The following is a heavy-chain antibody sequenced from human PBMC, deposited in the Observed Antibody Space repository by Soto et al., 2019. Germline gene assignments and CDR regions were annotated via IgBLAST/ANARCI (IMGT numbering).Heavy chain of an antibody. D-gene: IGHD3-9*01. J-gene: IGHJ4*02. CDR1: GYTFTSYG. V-gene: IGHV1-18*01. Sequence: ASVKVSCKASGYTFTSYGISWVRQAPGQGLEWMGWISAYNGNTNYAQKLQGRVTMTTDTSTSTAYMELRSLRSDDTAVYYCASSTHYDILTGYYPPFDYWGQGTLVTVSS. CDR3: ASSTHYDILTGYYPPFDY. CDR2: ISAYNGNT.